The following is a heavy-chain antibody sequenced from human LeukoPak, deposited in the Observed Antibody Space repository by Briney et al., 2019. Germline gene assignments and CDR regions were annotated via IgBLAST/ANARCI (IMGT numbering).Heavy chain of an antibody. V-gene: IGHV3-7*04. CDR1: GFTFRSYW. CDR2: INQDGSEK. CDR3: ARARGSYDLDC. Sequence: GGSLRLSCAVSGFTFRSYWMSWVRQAPGKGLEWVANINQDGSEKDYVDSVKGRFTISRDNAKNSLYLQMNSLRAEDTAVYYCARARGSYDLDCWGQGTLVTVSS. D-gene: IGHD1-26*01. J-gene: IGHJ4*02.